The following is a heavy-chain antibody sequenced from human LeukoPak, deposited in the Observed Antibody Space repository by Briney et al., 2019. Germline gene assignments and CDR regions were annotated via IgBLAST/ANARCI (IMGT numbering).Heavy chain of an antibody. CDR1: GFTFSSYS. Sequence: GGSLRLSCAASGFTFSSYSMNWVRQAPGKGLEWVSSISSSSSYIYYADSVKGRFTISRDNAKNSLYLQMNSLRAEDTAVYYCARDSLLLWFGELSNFDYWGQGTLVTVSS. V-gene: IGHV3-21*01. D-gene: IGHD3-10*01. CDR2: ISSSSSYI. J-gene: IGHJ4*02. CDR3: ARDSLLLWFGELSNFDY.